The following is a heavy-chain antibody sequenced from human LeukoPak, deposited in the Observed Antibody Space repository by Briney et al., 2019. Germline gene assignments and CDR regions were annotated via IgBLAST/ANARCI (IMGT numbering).Heavy chain of an antibody. D-gene: IGHD6-19*01. CDR2: INPNSGGT. Sequence: ASVKVSCKASGYNFIGYYMHWVRQAPGQGLEWMGWINPNSGGTNYAQKIQGRVTMTRDTSISTASMELSRLRSDDTAVYYCARVGREADSSFMDYYYYMDVWGKRTTVTVSS. V-gene: IGHV1-2*02. J-gene: IGHJ6*03. CDR1: GYNFIGYY. CDR3: ARVGREADSSFMDYYYYMDV.